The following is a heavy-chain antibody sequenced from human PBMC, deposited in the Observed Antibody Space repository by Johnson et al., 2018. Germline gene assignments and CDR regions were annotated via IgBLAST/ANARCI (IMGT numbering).Heavy chain of an antibody. V-gene: IGHV4-59*01. D-gene: IGHD3-22*01. CDR2: IYYSGST. CDR1: GDSISGYY. Sequence: QVQLQESGPGLVKPSETLSLTCIVSGDSISGYYWSWIRQPPGKGLEWIGYIYYSGSTNYNPSLKSRVTISVDTSKNQFSLKLSSVTAADPAVSYCARETDYDSRGYYAEYLQHWGQGTLVTVSS. J-gene: IGHJ1*01. CDR3: ARETDYDSRGYYAEYLQH.